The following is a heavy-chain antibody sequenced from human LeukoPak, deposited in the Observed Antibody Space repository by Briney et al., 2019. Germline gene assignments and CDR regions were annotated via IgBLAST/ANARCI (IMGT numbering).Heavy chain of an antibody. D-gene: IGHD3-10*01. Sequence: GGSLRLSCAASGFTFSSYAMTWVRQAPGKGLEWVSTISGSGTSTYYADSVKGRFTVSRDNSKNTLYLQMSSLRAEDTAVYYCAKGPITMVRGVIIDAGAFDIWGQGTMVTVSS. CDR1: GFTFSSYA. J-gene: IGHJ3*02. V-gene: IGHV3-23*01. CDR3: AKGPITMVRGVIIDAGAFDI. CDR2: ISGSGTST.